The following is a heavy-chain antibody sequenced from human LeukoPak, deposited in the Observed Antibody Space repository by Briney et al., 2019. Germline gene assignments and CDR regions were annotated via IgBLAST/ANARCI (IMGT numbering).Heavy chain of an antibody. CDR2: INPNSGGT. V-gene: IGHV1-2*02. D-gene: IGHD3-3*01. J-gene: IGHJ2*01. CDR1: GYTFTGYY. Sequence: ASVKVSCKASGYTFTGYYMHWVRQAPGQGLEWMGWINPNSGGTNYAQKFQGRVTMTRDTSISTAYMELSRLRSDDTAVYYCARGSKELRFLEWLSWYFDLWGRGTLVTVSS. CDR3: ARGSKELRFLEWLSWYFDL.